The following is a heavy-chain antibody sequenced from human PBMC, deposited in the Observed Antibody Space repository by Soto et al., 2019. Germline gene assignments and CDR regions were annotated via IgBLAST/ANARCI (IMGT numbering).Heavy chain of an antibody. CDR1: GDSVSSNSAA. J-gene: IGHJ6*03. Sequence: SQTLSLTCAISGDSVSSNSAAWNWIRQSPSRGLEWLGRTYYRSKWYNDYAVSVKSRITINPDTSKNQFSLQLNSVTPEDTAVYYCARVGTGIAAATGLGNYYYYYMDVWGKGTTVTVSS. D-gene: IGHD6-13*01. V-gene: IGHV6-1*01. CDR2: TYYRSKWYN. CDR3: ARVGTGIAAATGLGNYYYYYMDV.